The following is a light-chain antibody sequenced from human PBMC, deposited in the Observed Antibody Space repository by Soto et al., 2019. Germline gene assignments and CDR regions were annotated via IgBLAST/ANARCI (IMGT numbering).Light chain of an antibody. CDR2: LGS. Sequence: DIVMTQSPLSLPVTPGEPASISCRSSQSLLHSNGYNHLDWYLQKPGQSPHLLIYLGSNRASGVPDRISGSASGTDFTPKISRVEAEDVGVYYAIHPLQSPYTFSQSPKLDIK. CDR1: QSLLHSNGYNH. CDR3: IHPLQSPYT. J-gene: IGKJ2*01. V-gene: IGKV2-28*01.